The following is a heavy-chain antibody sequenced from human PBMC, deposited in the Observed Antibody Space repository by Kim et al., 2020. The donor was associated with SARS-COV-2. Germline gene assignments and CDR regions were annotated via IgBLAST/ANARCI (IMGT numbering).Heavy chain of an antibody. Sequence: GSSTNYADSVKGRFTIARDNAKNTLYLQMNRLRAEDTAVYYCARGSFGDSWGQGTLVTVSS. CDR2: GSST. J-gene: IGHJ4*02. CDR3: ARGSFGDS. V-gene: IGHV3-74*01. D-gene: IGHD3-16*01.